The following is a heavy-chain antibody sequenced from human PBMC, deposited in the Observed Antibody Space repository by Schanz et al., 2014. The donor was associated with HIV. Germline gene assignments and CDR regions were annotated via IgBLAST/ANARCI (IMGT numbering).Heavy chain of an antibody. CDR1: GDSISNYY. Sequence: QVQLQESGPGLVKPSETLSLTCNVSGDSISNYYWTWIRQPAGRGLEWIGRVYSGGSSNYNPSLRSRVTMSVDTSKNQFSLSLSSVTAADTAVYYCARGPINTILLPAWFDPWGQGTLVTVSS. D-gene: IGHD3-3*01. CDR2: VYSGGSS. V-gene: IGHV4-4*07. J-gene: IGHJ5*02. CDR3: ARGPINTILLPAWFDP.